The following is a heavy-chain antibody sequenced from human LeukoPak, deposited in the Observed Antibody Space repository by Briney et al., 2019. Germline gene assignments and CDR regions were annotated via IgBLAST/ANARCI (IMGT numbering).Heavy chain of an antibody. CDR3: AKAVGSGNQHFDL. J-gene: IGHJ4*02. Sequence: PGGSLRLSCAASGFTFSSYAMSWVRQAPGKGLEWVSAISGSGGTTYYADSVKGRFTISRDNYKNTLYLRMHSLRAEDTAVYSCAKAVGSGNQHFDLWGKGTLVSVSS. V-gene: IGHV3-23*01. CDR2: ISGSGGTT. D-gene: IGHD3-10*01. CDR1: GFTFSSYA.